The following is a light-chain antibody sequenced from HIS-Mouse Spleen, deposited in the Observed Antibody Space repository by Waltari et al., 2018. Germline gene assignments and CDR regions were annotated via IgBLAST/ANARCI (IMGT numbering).Light chain of an antibody. CDR2: EVS. Sequence: QSALTQPASVSGSPGQSITISCTGTSSDVGGYHSVSWYQQHPGKAPKLMIYEVSHRPSGVSNRFSGPKSGNTASLTISGLQAEDEADYYCSSYTSSSTLVFGTGTKVTVL. V-gene: IGLV2-14*01. CDR3: SSYTSSSTLV. CDR1: SSDVGGYHS. J-gene: IGLJ1*01.